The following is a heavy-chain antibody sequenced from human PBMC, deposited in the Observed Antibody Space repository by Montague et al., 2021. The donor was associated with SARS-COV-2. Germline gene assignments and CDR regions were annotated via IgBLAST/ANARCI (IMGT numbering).Heavy chain of an antibody. CDR3: ARGPRITMIVVVITDIWFDP. D-gene: IGHD3-22*01. CDR1: GGSFSGYY. J-gene: IGHJ5*02. CDR2: INHSGST. V-gene: IGHV4-34*01. Sequence: SETLSLTCAVYGGSFSGYYWSWIRQPPGKGLEWIGEINHSGSTNYNPSLKSRVTISVDTSKNQFSLKLSSVTAADTAVHYCARGPRITMIVVVITDIWFDPWGRGTLVTVSS.